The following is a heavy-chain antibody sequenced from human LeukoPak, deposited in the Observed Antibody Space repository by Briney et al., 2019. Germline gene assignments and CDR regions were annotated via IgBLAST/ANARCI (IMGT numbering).Heavy chain of an antibody. CDR3: AKDPPRGSYFDL. V-gene: IGHV4-59*01. CDR1: GGSISSYY. D-gene: IGHD3-10*01. CDR2: VSYSGST. Sequence: PSQTLSLTCTVSGGSISSYYWSWIRQPPGKGLEWIGYVSYSGSTNYNPSLKSRVTMSIHTSKNQFSLKLNSVTAADTAVYYCAKDPPRGSYFDLWGRGTLVTVSS. J-gene: IGHJ2*01.